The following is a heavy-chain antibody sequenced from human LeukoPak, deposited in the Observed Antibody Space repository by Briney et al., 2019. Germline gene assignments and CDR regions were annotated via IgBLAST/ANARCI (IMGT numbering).Heavy chain of an antibody. CDR1: GGSISSYY. CDR3: ARAGDSSGYYQGGFDY. Sequence: SETLSLTCTVSGGSISSYYWSWIRQPPGKGLEWIGYIYYSGSTNYNPSLKSRVTISVDTSKNQFSLKLSSVTAADTAVYYCARAGDSSGYYQGGFDYWGQGTLVTVSS. J-gene: IGHJ4*02. V-gene: IGHV4-59*01. CDR2: IYYSGST. D-gene: IGHD3-22*01.